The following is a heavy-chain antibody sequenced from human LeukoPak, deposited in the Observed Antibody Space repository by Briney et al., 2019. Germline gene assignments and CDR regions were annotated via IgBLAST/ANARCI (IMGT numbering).Heavy chain of an antibody. D-gene: IGHD3-9*01. CDR3: KQKTAYEILTGYHAFDI. Sequence: QPGGSLRLSCAASGFTCRSDYMSWVRQAPRKGLKWVSASSGSGGSTYYADSVKGRFSISRDYSKNTLYLQMNSLRAEDTAVFFCKQKTAYEILTGYHAFDIWGQGTMVTVSS. V-gene: IGHV3-23*01. CDR2: SSGSGGST. CDR1: GFTCRSDY. J-gene: IGHJ3*02.